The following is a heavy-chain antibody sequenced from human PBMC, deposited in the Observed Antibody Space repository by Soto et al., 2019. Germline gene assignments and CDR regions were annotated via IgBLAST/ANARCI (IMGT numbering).Heavy chain of an antibody. CDR3: VRWDSGNPEN. D-gene: IGHD1-26*01. V-gene: IGHV3-72*01. Sequence: EVQLVESGGGLVQPGGSLRLSCVVSGFTLSDHYIDWVRQAPGKGLEWVGRTKNKAQRYTTEYAASVKGRFTISRGDSENSVYLQMNSLKTEDTAVYYCVRWDSGNPENWGQGTLVTVSS. J-gene: IGHJ4*02. CDR2: TKNKAQRYTT. CDR1: GFTLSDHY.